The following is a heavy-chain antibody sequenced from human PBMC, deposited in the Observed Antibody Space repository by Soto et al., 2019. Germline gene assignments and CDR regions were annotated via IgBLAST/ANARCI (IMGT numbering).Heavy chain of an antibody. CDR2: MSYDGSNK. D-gene: IGHD1-7*01. J-gene: IGHJ4*02. CDR3: ARDLGGELPSGPFDY. CDR1: GFTFTNYA. Sequence: GGSLRLSCAASGFTFTNYAFNWVRQAPGKGLEWVAFMSYDGSNKYFANSVRGRFTISRDNSKNTLYLQMNSLRGEDMAVYYCARDLGGELPSGPFDYWGRGTLVTVSS. V-gene: IGHV3-30-3*01.